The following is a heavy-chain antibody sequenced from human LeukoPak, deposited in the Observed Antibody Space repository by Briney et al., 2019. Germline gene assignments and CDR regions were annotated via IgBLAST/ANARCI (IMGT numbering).Heavy chain of an antibody. CDR1: GDTFTSYY. V-gene: IGHV1-46*01. Sequence: ASVKVSCKASGDTFTSYYMLWVRHAPGQGLEWMGIITPQGGSTSYAQKCQGRVTMTRDMSTSTVYMELSSLRSEDTAVYYCARDRGYYDSSGYRPICYMDVWGKGTTVTVSS. CDR2: ITPQGGST. CDR3: ARDRGYYDSSGYRPICYMDV. D-gene: IGHD3-22*01. J-gene: IGHJ6*03.